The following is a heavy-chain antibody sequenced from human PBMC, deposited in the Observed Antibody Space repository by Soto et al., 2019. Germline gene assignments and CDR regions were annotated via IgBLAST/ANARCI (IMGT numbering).Heavy chain of an antibody. CDR1: GFTFSSYS. CDR2: ISSSSSTI. D-gene: IGHD6-6*01. CDR3: ASIAARPLYYYYYYMDV. Sequence: GGSLRLSCAASGFTFSSYSMNWVRQAPGKGLEWVSYISSSSSTIYYADSVKGRFTISRDNAKNSLYLQMNSLRAEDTAVYYCASIAARPLYYYYYYMDVWGKGTTVTVSS. J-gene: IGHJ6*03. V-gene: IGHV3-48*01.